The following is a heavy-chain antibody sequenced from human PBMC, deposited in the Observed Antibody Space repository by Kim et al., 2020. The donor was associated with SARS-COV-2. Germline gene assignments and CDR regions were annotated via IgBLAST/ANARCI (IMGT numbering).Heavy chain of an antibody. Sequence: PSSQGQVTIAADKSISTAYLQWSSLKASDTAMYYCARRGAAAGRNWFDPWGQGTLVTVSS. V-gene: IGHV5-51*01. J-gene: IGHJ5*02. D-gene: IGHD6-13*01. CDR3: ARRGAAAGRNWFDP.